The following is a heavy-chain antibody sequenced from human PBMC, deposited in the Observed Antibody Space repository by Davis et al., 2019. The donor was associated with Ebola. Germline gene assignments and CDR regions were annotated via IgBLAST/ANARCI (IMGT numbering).Heavy chain of an antibody. CDR1: GYTFTYRY. V-gene: IGHV1-45*01. J-gene: IGHJ6*02. D-gene: IGHD6-19*01. Sequence: SVKVSCKASGYTFTYRYLHWVRQAPGQALEWMGWITAFNGNTNYAQKFQDRVTITRDRSMSTAYMELSSLRSEDTAMYFCASETAVSGKRHGEYYDYGMDVWGQGTTVTVSS. CDR2: ITAFNGNT. CDR3: ASETAVSGKRHGEYYDYGMDV.